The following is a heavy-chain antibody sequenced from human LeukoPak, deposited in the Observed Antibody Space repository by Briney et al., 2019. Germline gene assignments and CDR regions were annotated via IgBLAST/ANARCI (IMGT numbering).Heavy chain of an antibody. CDR3: ARDWYSSGWYGTQPAY. CDR2: MNPNSGNT. CDR1: GYTFTSYD. J-gene: IGHJ4*02. D-gene: IGHD6-19*01. Sequence: GASVKVSCKASGYTFTSYDINWVRQATGQGLEWMGWMNPNSGNTGYAQKFQGRVTMTRNTSISTAYMELSSLRSEDTAVYYCARDWYSSGWYGTQPAYWGQGALVTVSS. V-gene: IGHV1-8*01.